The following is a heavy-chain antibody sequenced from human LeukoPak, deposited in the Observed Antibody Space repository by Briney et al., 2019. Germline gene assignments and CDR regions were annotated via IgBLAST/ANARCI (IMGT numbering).Heavy chain of an antibody. Sequence: GGSLRLSCAASGFTFSSYDMHWVRHATGKGLEWVSAICTAGDTYYPGSVKGRFTISRENAKNSLYLQMNSLRAGDTAVYDWARENTYHYDSSGYEVNYYYYGMDVWGQGTTVTVSS. CDR1: GFTFSSYD. J-gene: IGHJ6*02. CDR3: ARENTYHYDSSGYEVNYYYYGMDV. CDR2: ICTAGDT. V-gene: IGHV3-13*01. D-gene: IGHD3-22*01.